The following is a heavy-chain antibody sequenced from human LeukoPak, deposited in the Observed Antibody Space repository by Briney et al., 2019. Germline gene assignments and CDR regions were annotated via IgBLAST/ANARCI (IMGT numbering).Heavy chain of an antibody. J-gene: IGHJ4*02. CDR1: GYTFTGYY. CDR2: INPNSGGT. Sequence: GASVKVSCTASGYTFTGYYMHWVRQAPGQGLEWMGWINPNSGGTNYAQKFQGRVTMTRDTSISTAYMELSRLRSDDTAVYYCARNYDFWSGYLLGFDYWGQGTLVTVSS. V-gene: IGHV1-2*02. CDR3: ARNYDFWSGYLLGFDY. D-gene: IGHD3-3*01.